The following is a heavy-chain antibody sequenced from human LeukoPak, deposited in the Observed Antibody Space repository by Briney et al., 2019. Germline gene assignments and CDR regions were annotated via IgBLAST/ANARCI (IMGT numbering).Heavy chain of an antibody. CDR3: AKDLIWFGELGDYGMDV. CDR1: GFIFDDYA. J-gene: IGHJ6*02. Sequence: GGSLRLSCAASGFIFDDYAMHWVRQAPGKGLEWVSGISWNSGSIGYADSVKGRFTISRDNAKNSLYLQMNSLRAEDTALYYCAKDLIWFGELGDYGMDVWGQGTTVTVSS. V-gene: IGHV3-9*01. CDR2: ISWNSGSI. D-gene: IGHD3-10*01.